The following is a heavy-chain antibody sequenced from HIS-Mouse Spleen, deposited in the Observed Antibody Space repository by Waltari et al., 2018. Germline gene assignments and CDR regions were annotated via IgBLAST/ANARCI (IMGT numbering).Heavy chain of an antibody. CDR1: GFTFADYA. J-gene: IGHJ4*02. Sequence: EVQLVESGVGLVQPGRSRSLSWAAPGFTFADYAMHCVRQDPGKGLEWVSGISWNSGSIGYADSVKGRFTISRDNAKNSLYLQMNSLRAEDTALYYCAKGPKEEKKLGMLDYWGQGTLVTVSS. CDR3: AKGPKEEKKLGMLDY. CDR2: ISWNSGSI. D-gene: IGHD7-27*01. V-gene: IGHV3-9*01.